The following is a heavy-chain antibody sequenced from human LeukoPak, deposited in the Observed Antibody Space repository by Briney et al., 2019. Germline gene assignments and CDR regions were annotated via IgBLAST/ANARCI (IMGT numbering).Heavy chain of an antibody. V-gene: IGHV1-18*01. J-gene: IGHJ4*02. CDR2: ISAYNGNA. CDR3: ARDYDSSGYYLTTFDY. Sequence: ASVKVSCKASGYTFTSYGISWVRQAPGQGLEGMEWISAYNGNANYAQKLQGRVTMTTDTSTSTAYMELRSLRSDDTAVYYCARDYDSSGYYLTTFDYWGQGTLVTVSS. CDR1: GYTFTSYG. D-gene: IGHD3-22*01.